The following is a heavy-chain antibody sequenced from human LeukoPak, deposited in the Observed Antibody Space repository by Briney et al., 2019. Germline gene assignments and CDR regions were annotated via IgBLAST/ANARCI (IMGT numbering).Heavy chain of an antibody. D-gene: IGHD3-22*01. CDR1: GFTFSSYA. V-gene: IGHV3-23*01. CDR3: ARGGSYYYDSSGFFVY. J-gene: IGHJ4*02. CDR2: ISGSGGST. Sequence: GGSLRLSCAASGFTFSSYAMSWVRQAPGKGLESVSSISGSGGSTYYADSVKGRLTISRDNSKNTMYLQMNSLRAEDTAVYYCARGGSYYYDSSGFFVYWGQGTLVTVSS.